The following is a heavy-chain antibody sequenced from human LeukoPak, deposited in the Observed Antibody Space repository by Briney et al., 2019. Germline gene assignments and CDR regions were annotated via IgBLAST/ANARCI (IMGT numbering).Heavy chain of an antibody. CDR2: IKEDGSEK. D-gene: IGHD6-6*01. J-gene: IGHJ5*02. CDR3: GSSSGRNNRFDP. V-gene: IGHV3-7*01. CDR1: GFTFSNYW. Sequence: PGGSLRLSCAASGFTFSNYWMSWVRQAPGKGLEWVANIKEDGSEKYYVDSVKGRFTISRDNAKNSLYLQMNSLRAEDTAVYYCGSSSGRNNRFDPWGQGTLVTVSS.